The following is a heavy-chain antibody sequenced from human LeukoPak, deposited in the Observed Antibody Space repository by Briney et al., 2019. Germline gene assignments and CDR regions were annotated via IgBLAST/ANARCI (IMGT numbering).Heavy chain of an antibody. D-gene: IGHD2-15*01. CDR2: MNTNTGNP. J-gene: IGHJ4*02. CDR3: ARDESYCSRGSCSTKPLDY. CDR1: GYTFTSYA. V-gene: IGHV7-4-1*02. Sequence: ASVKVSCKASGYTFTSYAMNWVRQAPGQGLEWMGWMNTNTGNPTYAQGFTGRFVFSLDTSVSTAYLQISSLKAEDTAVYYCARDESYCSRGSCSTKPLDYWGQGTLVTVSS.